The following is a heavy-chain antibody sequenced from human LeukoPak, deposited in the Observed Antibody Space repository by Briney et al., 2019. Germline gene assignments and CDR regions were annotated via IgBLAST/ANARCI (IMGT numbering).Heavy chain of an antibody. CDR1: GFTFNNYG. CDR3: AKDRHDIVVVPAASFDY. V-gene: IGHV3-23*01. J-gene: IGHJ1*01. D-gene: IGHD2-2*01. CDR2: ISGSGGST. Sequence: GGSLGLSCAASGFTFNNYGMSWVRQAPGKGLEWVSGISGSGGSTYYADSVKGRFSISRDNSKNTLYLHMNSLRADDTAVYYCAKDRHDIVVVPAASFDYWGQGILVTVSS.